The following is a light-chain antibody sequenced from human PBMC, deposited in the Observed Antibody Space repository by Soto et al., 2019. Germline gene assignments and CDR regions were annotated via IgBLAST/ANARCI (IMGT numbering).Light chain of an antibody. CDR1: SSNIGTNA. Sequence: QSVLTQPPSASGTPGQRVTISCSGSSSNIGTNAVNWYQQLPGTAPKVLLYGDNQRPSGVPARFSGSRSGTSASLAISGLRSEDEADYFCAVWDDSLTDPVFGGGTKLTVL. CDR3: AVWDDSLTDPV. J-gene: IGLJ2*01. CDR2: GDN. V-gene: IGLV1-44*01.